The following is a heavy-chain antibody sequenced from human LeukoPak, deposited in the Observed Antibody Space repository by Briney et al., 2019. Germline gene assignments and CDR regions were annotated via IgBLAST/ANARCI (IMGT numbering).Heavy chain of an antibody. CDR3: ARDGGTYYYDSSGEAFDI. V-gene: IGHV1-18*01. Sequence: ASVNVSCKASGYTFTSYGISWVRQAPGQGLEWMGWISAYNGNTNYAQKLQGRVTMTTDTSTSTAYMELRSLRSDDTAVYYCARDGGTYYYDSSGEAFDIWGQGTMVTVSS. J-gene: IGHJ3*02. D-gene: IGHD3-22*01. CDR2: ISAYNGNT. CDR1: GYTFTSYG.